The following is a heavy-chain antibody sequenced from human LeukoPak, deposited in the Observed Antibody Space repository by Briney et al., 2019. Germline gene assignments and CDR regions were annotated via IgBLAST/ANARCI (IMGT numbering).Heavy chain of an antibody. V-gene: IGHV3-21*01. Sequence: PGGSLRLSCAASGFTFSSYGMHWVRQAPGKGLEWVSSISSSSSYIYYADSVKGRFTISRDNAKNSLYLQMNSLRAEDTAVYYCAREPTYYYDSSGYSFDYWGQGTLVTVSS. D-gene: IGHD3-22*01. J-gene: IGHJ4*02. CDR2: ISSSSSYI. CDR1: GFTFSSYG. CDR3: AREPTYYYDSSGYSFDY.